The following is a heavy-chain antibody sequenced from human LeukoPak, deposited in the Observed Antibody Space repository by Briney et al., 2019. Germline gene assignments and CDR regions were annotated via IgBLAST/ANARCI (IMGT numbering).Heavy chain of an antibody. V-gene: IGHV3-9*01. CDR2: MSWNGDNI. J-gene: IGHJ4*02. Sequence: PGRSLRLSCVASGFTFDDYAMHWVRQAPGKGLEWVSAMSWNGDNIAYADSVKGRFTISRDNAKNSLYLQMNSLRPEDTALYYCAKDGSSHSNMLTAYDYWGQGTLATVSS. CDR3: AKDGSSHSNMLTAYDY. D-gene: IGHD3-16*01. CDR1: GFTFDDYA.